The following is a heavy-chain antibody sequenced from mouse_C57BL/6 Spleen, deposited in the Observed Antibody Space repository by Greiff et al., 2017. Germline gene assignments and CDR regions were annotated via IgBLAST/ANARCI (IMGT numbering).Heavy chain of an antibody. CDR2: ISSGGDYI. CDR1: GFTFSSYA. D-gene: IGHD6-1*01. CDR3: TRDKGQDPMDY. J-gene: IGHJ4*01. Sequence: EVKVEESGEGLVKPGGSLKLSCAASGFTFSSYAMSWVRQTPEKRLEWVAYISSGGDYIYYADTVKGRFTISRDNARNTLYLQMSSLKSEDTAMYYCTRDKGQDPMDYWGQGTSVTVSS. V-gene: IGHV5-9-1*02.